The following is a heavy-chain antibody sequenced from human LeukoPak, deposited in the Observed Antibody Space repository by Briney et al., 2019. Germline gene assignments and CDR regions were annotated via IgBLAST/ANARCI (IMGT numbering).Heavy chain of an antibody. D-gene: IGHD6-13*01. Sequence: GGSLRLSCAASGFTVSSNYMSWVRQAPGKGLEWVSVIYSGGSTYYADSVKGRFTISRDNSKNTLYLQMNSLRAEDTAVYYCASEQPSSSWLFDYWGQGTLVTVSS. J-gene: IGHJ4*02. CDR2: IYSGGST. CDR3: ASEQPSSSWLFDY. V-gene: IGHV3-53*01. CDR1: GFTVSSNY.